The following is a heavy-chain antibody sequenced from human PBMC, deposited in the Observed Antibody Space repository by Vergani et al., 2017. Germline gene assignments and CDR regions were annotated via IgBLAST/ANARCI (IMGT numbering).Heavy chain of an antibody. Sequence: QVQLQESGPGLVKPSETLSLTCTVSGVSISAHYWSWIRQPPGRGLEWIGYMSHSGSPNHNPSLKSRLNISLYMSKNQISLSLSSVTAADTAVYYCARRGDGHSQWLDAWGQGILVTVSS. CDR1: GVSISAHY. J-gene: IGHJ5*02. V-gene: IGHV4-59*11. CDR2: MSHSGSP. D-gene: IGHD6-19*01. CDR3: ARRGDGHSQWLDA.